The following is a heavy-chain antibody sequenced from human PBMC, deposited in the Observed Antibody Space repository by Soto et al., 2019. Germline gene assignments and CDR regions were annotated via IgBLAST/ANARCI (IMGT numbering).Heavy chain of an antibody. Sequence: QVQLVQSGAEVKKPGSSVKVSCKASGGTFSTYIINWVRQAPGQGLEWMGRIIPVLGIANYAQTFQGRVTITADKSTGTADMYLSSLRSEGTAIYHCARGSGGGFADWGQGTLVTVSS. J-gene: IGHJ4*02. CDR1: GGTFSTYI. CDR2: IIPVLGIA. D-gene: IGHD2-15*01. CDR3: ARGSGGGFAD. V-gene: IGHV1-69*02.